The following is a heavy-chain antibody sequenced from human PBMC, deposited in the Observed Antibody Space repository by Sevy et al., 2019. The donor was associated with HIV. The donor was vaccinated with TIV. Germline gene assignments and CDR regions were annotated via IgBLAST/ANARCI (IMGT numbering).Heavy chain of an antibody. Sequence: GGSLRLSCAASGFTFRNHGMHWVRQAPGKGLEWVGRIKSKTDGGTTDYAAPVKGRFTISRDDSKNTLYLQMNSLKTADTAVYYCTTIPRITMIVSSDYWGQGTLVTVSS. CDR2: IKSKTDGGTT. D-gene: IGHD3-22*01. CDR1: GFTFRNHG. V-gene: IGHV3-15*07. J-gene: IGHJ4*02. CDR3: TTIPRITMIVSSDY.